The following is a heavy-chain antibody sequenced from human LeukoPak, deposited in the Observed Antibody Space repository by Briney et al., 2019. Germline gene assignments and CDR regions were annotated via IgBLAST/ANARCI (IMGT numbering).Heavy chain of an antibody. V-gene: IGHV3-66*01. J-gene: IGHJ4*02. D-gene: IGHD1/OR15-1a*01. CDR2: IYSGGST. CDR3: ARGAWLNKRFDY. Sequence: PGGSLRLSCAASGFTVSLYYMSWVRQAPGKGLEWLSVIYSGGSTYYADSVKGRFTISRDNSKKTLYLQMNSLRAEDTAVYYCARGAWLNKRFDYWGQGALVTVSS. CDR1: GFTVSLYY.